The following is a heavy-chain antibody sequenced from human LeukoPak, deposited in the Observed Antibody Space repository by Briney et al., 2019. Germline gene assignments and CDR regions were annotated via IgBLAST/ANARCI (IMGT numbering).Heavy chain of an antibody. D-gene: IGHD2-21*02. CDR3: ARDMMVTAIRGDY. CDR2: INHSGST. V-gene: IGHV4-34*01. J-gene: IGHJ4*02. CDR1: GGPFSGYY. Sequence: SETLSLTCAVYGGPFSGYYWSWIRQPPGKGLEWIGEINHSGSTYYNPSLKSRVTISVDTSKNQFSLKLSSVTAADTAVYYCARDMMVTAIRGDYWGQGTLVTVSS.